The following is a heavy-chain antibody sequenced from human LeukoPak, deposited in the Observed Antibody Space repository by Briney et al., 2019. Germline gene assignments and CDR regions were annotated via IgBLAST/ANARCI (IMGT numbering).Heavy chain of an antibody. CDR3: ARRAGSYYESSGYYYFDY. CDR1: GYSFTSYW. V-gene: IGHV5-51*01. Sequence: GESLQISCKGSGYSFTSYWIGWVRQLPGKGLEWMGIIYPGDSDTRYSPSFQGQVTISADKSINTAYLQCSSLKASDTAMYYCARRAGSYYESSGYYYFDYWGQGTLVTVSS. D-gene: IGHD3-22*01. J-gene: IGHJ4*02. CDR2: IYPGDSDT.